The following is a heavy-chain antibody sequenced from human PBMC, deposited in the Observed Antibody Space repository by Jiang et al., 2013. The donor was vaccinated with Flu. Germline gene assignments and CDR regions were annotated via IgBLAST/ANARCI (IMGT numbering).Heavy chain of an antibody. CDR1: GYTFTSYA. Sequence: SGAKVKKPGASVKVSCKASGYTFTSYAMHWVRQAPGQRLEWMGWINAGNGNTKYSQKFQGRVTITRDTSASTAYMELSSLRSEDTAVYYCASQLLWFGELEAPHFDYWGQGTLVTVSS. V-gene: IGHV1-3*01. CDR3: ASQLLWFGELEAPHFDY. J-gene: IGHJ4*02. CDR2: INAGNGNT. D-gene: IGHD3-10*01.